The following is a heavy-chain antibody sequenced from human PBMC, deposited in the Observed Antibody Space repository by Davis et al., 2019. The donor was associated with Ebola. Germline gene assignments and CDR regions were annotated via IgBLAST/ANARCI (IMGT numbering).Heavy chain of an antibody. CDR3: ARELGYCSGGSCYGGNAFDI. J-gene: IGHJ3*02. CDR1: GFTFSSYW. V-gene: IGHV3-74*01. Sequence: HTGGSLRLSCAASGFTFSSYWMHWVRQAPGKGLVWVSRINSDGSSTSYADSVKGRFTISRDNAKNTLYLQMNSLRAEDTAVYYCARELGYCSGGSCYGGNAFDIWGQGTMVTVSS. D-gene: IGHD2-15*01. CDR2: INSDGSST.